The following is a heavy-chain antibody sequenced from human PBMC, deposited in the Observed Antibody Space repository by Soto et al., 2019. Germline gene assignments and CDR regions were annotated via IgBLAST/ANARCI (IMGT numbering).Heavy chain of an antibody. D-gene: IGHD3-22*01. J-gene: IGHJ4*02. CDR1: GFTFNSYA. Sequence: GGSLRLSYAASGFTFNSYAMSWVRQAPGKGLEWVSAISGSGGSTYYADSVKGRFTISRDNSKNTLYLQMNSLRAEDTAVHYCAKDHWGPNYYDSSGYYQPFDYWGQGTLVTVSS. CDR2: ISGSGGST. CDR3: AKDHWGPNYYDSSGYYQPFDY. V-gene: IGHV3-23*01.